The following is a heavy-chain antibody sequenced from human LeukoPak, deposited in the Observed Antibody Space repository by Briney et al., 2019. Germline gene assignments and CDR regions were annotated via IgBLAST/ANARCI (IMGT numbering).Heavy chain of an antibody. CDR2: INPNSGGT. CDR3: ARAVRTDCSGGSCYVPPDNWFDP. J-gene: IGHJ5*02. V-gene: IGHV1-2*02. CDR1: GYTFTGYY. Sequence: GASVKVSCKASGYTFTGYYMHWVRQAPGQGLEWMGWINPNSGGTNYAQKFQGRVTMTRDTSISTAYMELSRLRSDDTAVYYCARAVRTDCSGGSCYVPPDNWFDPWGQGTLVTVSS. D-gene: IGHD2-15*01.